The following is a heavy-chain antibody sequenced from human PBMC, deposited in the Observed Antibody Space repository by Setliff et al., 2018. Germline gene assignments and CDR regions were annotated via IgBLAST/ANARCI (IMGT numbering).Heavy chain of an antibody. V-gene: IGHV4-4*07. J-gene: IGHJ1*01. CDR1: GVSVSDYY. Sequence: SETLSLTCSVSGVSVSDYYWSWIRQPAGRGLEYIGRIYTSGATNYSPSVRGRVTISVDHLKNQVSLNLKSVTAADTAVYFCAGATGVTYTWYFEHWGQGSLVTSPQ. D-gene: IGHD2-21*02. CDR2: IYTSGAT. CDR3: AGATGVTYTWYFEH.